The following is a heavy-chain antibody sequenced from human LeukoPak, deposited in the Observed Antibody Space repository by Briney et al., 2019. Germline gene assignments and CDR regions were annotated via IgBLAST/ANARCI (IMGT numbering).Heavy chain of an antibody. Sequence: GGSLRLSCAASGFTVITNYMNWVRQAPGKGLEWVSSISSSSSYIYYADSVKGRFTISRDNAKNSLYLQMNSLRAEDTAVYYCARATYGPAVNDYWGQGTLVTVSS. V-gene: IGHV3-21*01. D-gene: IGHD2-8*01. CDR1: GFTVITNY. CDR3: ARATYGPAVNDY. CDR2: ISSSSSYI. J-gene: IGHJ4*02.